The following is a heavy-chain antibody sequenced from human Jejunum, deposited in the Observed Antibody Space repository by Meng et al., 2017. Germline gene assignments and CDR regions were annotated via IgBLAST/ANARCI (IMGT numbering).Heavy chain of an antibody. D-gene: IGHD4-11*01. CDR2: TNDSVST. Sequence: QVKLRQWGAGLWRRSQTLSRTCAVYGGSISDYYWTWTRQPPGKGLEWIGETNDSVSTNYNPSLKSRVTISVDTFKSQFYLRVSSVTAADTAVYYCARGNEYSNYGADFWGQGTLVTVSS. J-gene: IGHJ4*02. V-gene: IGHV4-34*01. CDR1: GGSISDYY. CDR3: ARGNEYSNYGADF.